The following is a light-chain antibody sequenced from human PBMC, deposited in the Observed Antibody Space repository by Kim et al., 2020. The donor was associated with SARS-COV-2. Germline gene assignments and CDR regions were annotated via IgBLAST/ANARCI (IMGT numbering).Light chain of an antibody. CDR3: QQSYSTPMYT. CDR2: AAS. V-gene: IGKV1-39*01. CDR1: QSISSY. J-gene: IGKJ2*01. Sequence: ASVGDRVTLTCRASQSISSYLNWYQQKPGKAPKRLIYAASSLQSGVPSRFSGSGAGTDFTLTISSLQPEDFATYYCQQSYSTPMYTFGQGTKLEI.